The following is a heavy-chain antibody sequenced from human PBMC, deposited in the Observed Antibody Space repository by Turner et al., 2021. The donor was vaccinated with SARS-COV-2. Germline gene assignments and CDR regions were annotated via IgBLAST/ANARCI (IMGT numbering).Heavy chain of an antibody. J-gene: IGHJ4*02. CDR1: GGSFSGYY. V-gene: IGHV4-34*01. CDR2: INHSGST. CDR3: ARGPYAVTGPFDY. D-gene: IGHD2-21*02. Sequence: QVQLQQWGAGLLKPSETLSLTCAAYGGSFSGYYWSWIRQPPGKGLEWIGEINHSGSTNYNPSLKSRVTISVDTSKNQFSLKLSAVTAADTAVYYCARGPYAVTGPFDYWGQGTLVTVSS.